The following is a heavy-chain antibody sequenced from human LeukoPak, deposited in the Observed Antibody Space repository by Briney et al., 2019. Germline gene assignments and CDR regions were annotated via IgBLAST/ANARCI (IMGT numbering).Heavy chain of an antibody. J-gene: IGHJ4*02. CDR1: GFTFSSYA. CDR2: ISGSGGST. Sequence: GGSLRLSCAASGFTFSSYAMSWIRQAPGKGLEWVSAISGSGGSTYYADSVKGRFTISRDNSKNTLYLQMNSLRAEDTAVYYCARVGATSGSFDYWGQGTLVTVSS. V-gene: IGHV3-23*01. D-gene: IGHD1-26*01. CDR3: ARVGATSGSFDY.